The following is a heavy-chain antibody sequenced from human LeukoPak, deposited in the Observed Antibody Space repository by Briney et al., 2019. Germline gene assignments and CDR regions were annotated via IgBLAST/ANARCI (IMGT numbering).Heavy chain of an antibody. CDR2: IRYDGSNK. CDR3: AKDSWRGYYPYYFDY. J-gene: IGHJ4*02. Sequence: GGSLRLSCAASGFTFSSYGMHWVRQAPGKGLGWVAFIRYDGSNKYYADSVKGRFTISRDNSKNTLYLQMNSLRAEDTAVYYCAKDSWRGYYPYYFDYWGQGTLVTVSS. D-gene: IGHD3-3*01. CDR1: GFTFSSYG. V-gene: IGHV3-30*02.